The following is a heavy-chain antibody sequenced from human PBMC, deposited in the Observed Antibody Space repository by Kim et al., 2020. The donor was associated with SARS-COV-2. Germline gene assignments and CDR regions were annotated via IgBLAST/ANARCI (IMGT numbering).Heavy chain of an antibody. V-gene: IGHV3-21*01. J-gene: IGHJ4*02. CDR2: YI. D-gene: IGHD3-3*01. CDR3: ARGGFLEIDY. Sequence: YIYYADSVKGRFTISRDNAKNSLYLQMNSLRAEDTAVYYCARGGFLEIDYWGQGTLVTVSS.